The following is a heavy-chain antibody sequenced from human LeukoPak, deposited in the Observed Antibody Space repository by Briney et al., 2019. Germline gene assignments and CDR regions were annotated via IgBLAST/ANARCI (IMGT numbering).Heavy chain of an antibody. J-gene: IGHJ4*02. CDR1: GGTFSSYA. CDR2: IIPIFGTA. Sequence: SVKVSCKASGGTFSSYAISWVRQAPGQGLEWMGGIIPIFGTANYAQKFQGRVTITADESTSTAYMELRSLRSDDTAVYYCARVWIAAPVESCHDYWGQGTLVTVSS. D-gene: IGHD6-13*01. V-gene: IGHV1-69*13. CDR3: ARVWIAAPVESCHDY.